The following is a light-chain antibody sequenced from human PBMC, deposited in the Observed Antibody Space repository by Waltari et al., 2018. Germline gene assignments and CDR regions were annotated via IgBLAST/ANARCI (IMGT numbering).Light chain of an antibody. CDR2: GGF. Sequence: QSALTQPASVSGTPGQSITISSSGTTTDAGNYHLVFLYQPHPGEAPNPVICGGFRRPPATPGRFSGAKSGSTVSLTISGLQPEDEADYYCCSYASRGTYVFGSGTKVTVL. V-gene: IGLV2-23*01. CDR3: CSYASRGTYV. J-gene: IGLJ1*01. CDR1: TTDAGNYHL.